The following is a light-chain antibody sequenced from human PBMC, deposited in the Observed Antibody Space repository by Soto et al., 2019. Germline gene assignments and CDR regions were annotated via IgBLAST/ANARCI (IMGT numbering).Light chain of an antibody. Sequence: DIQMTQSPSTLSASVGDRVTITCRASQGISGRSAWYQQKPGKAPNLLIYDVSNLESGVPSRFSGTGSGTEFTLTINSLQPDDFATYYCQQYNSYSTFGPGTKVEVK. CDR1: QGISGR. CDR2: DVS. CDR3: QQYNSYST. J-gene: IGKJ1*01. V-gene: IGKV1-5*01.